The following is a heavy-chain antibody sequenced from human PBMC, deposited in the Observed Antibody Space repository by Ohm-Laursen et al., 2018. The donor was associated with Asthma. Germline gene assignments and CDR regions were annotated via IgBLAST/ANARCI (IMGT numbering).Heavy chain of an antibody. V-gene: IGHV3-21*01. CDR3: ARDGGGYYYGMDV. Sequence: SLRLSCTASGFTFSSYSMNWVRQAPGKGLEWVSSISSSSSYIYYADSVKGRFTISRDNAKNSLYLQMNSLRAEDTAVYYCARDGGGYYYGMDVWGQGTTVTVSS. J-gene: IGHJ6*02. D-gene: IGHD2-15*01. CDR2: ISSSSSYI. CDR1: GFTFSSYS.